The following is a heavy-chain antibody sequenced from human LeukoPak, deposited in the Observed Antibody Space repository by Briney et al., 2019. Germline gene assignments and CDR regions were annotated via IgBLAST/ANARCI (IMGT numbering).Heavy chain of an antibody. D-gene: IGHD6-13*01. CDR1: GFTFSSYA. CDR2: ISYDGSNK. J-gene: IGHJ4*02. Sequence: GGSLRVSCAASGFTFSSYAMHWVRQAPGKGLEWVAVISYDGSNKYYADSVKGRFTISRDNSKNTLYLQMNSLRAEDTAVYYCASSGSSSKADYWGQGTLVTVSS. CDR3: ASSGSSSKADY. V-gene: IGHV3-30*04.